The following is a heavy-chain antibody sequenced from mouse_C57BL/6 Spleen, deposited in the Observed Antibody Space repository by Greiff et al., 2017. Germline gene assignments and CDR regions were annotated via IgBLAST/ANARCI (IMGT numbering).Heavy chain of an antibody. J-gene: IGHJ1*03. V-gene: IGHV2-2*01. CDR1: GYSFTSYG. CDR3: DRVPVVDWYFDV. D-gene: IGHD1-1*01. Sequence: QVQLQQSGPGLVQPSPCLSLSCTASGYSFTSYGVHWVRQSPGKGLEWLGEILSGGSTDYYTAFITRLSILTDNSKSQASFKMHSLLADDTSIYFCDRVPVVDWYFDVWGTGTTVTVSS. CDR2: ILSGGST.